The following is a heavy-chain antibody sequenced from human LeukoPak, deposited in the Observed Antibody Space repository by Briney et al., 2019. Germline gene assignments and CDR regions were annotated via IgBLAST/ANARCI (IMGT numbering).Heavy chain of an antibody. CDR1: GFTFSSYS. CDR3: AREPYYYGSGSHMGNWFDP. V-gene: IGHV3-48*01. Sequence: PGGSLRLSCAASGFTFSSYSMNWVRQAPGKGLEWVSYISSSSSTIYYADSVKGRFTISRDNAKNSLYLQMNSLRAEDTAVYYCAREPYYYGSGSHMGNWFDPWGQGTLVTVPS. D-gene: IGHD3-10*01. J-gene: IGHJ5*02. CDR2: ISSSSSTI.